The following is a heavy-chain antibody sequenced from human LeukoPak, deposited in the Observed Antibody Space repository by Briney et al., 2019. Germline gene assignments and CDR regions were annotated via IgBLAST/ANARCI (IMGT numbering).Heavy chain of an antibody. J-gene: IGHJ3*02. CDR2: MNPNSGNT. V-gene: IGHV1-8*03. CDR1: GYTLTSYD. Sequence: GASVKVSCKASGYTLTSYDINWVRQATGQGLEWMGWMNPNSGNTGYAQKFQGRVTITRNTSISTAYMELSSLRSEDTAVYYCARAGLQSDAFDIWGQGTMVTVSS. CDR3: ARAGLQSDAFDI. D-gene: IGHD5-24*01.